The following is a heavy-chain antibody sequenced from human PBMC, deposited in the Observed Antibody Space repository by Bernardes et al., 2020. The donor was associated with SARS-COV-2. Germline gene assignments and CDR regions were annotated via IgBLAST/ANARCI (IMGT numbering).Heavy chain of an antibody. D-gene: IGHD6-19*01. Sequence: GGSLRLSCIASGFTIHSPAVHLVLQDPVQGLTYVAGISSNGVSPTYADSVKGRVTISRDNFKNTLYLQMGSLRPEDMAVYYCARADFSGWDPDYGLDVWGKGTTVTVSS. CDR3: ARADFSGWDPDYGLDV. CDR2: ISSNGVSP. CDR1: GFTIHSPA. J-gene: IGHJ6*04. V-gene: IGHV3-64*02.